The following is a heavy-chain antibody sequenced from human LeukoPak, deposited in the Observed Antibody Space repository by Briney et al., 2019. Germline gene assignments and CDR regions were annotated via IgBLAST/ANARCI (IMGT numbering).Heavy chain of an antibody. CDR3: ARGPGRPLLGWYGY. J-gene: IGHJ4*02. CDR1: GGSIRSSYYY. CDR2: INHSGST. Sequence: SETLSLTCTVSGGSIRSSYYYWGWIRQPPGKGLEWIGEINHSGSTNYNPSLKSRVTISVDTSKNQFSLKLSSVTAADTAVYYCARGPGRPLLGWYGYWGQGTLVTVSS. D-gene: IGHD3/OR15-3a*01. V-gene: IGHV4-39*07.